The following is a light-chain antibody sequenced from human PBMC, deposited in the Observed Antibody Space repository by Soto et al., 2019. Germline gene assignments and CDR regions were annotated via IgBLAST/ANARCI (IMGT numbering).Light chain of an antibody. CDR3: QHRGNWPV. J-gene: IGKJ4*01. CDR2: GAS. CDR1: QSVSSN. Sequence: EIVMTQSPTTLSVSPGERATLSCRASQSVSSNLAWYQQKPGQAPRLLIYGASTRATGIPARFIGSGSGTEFTLTISSLQSEDFAVYYCQHRGNWPVFGGGTKVEIK. V-gene: IGKV3-15*01.